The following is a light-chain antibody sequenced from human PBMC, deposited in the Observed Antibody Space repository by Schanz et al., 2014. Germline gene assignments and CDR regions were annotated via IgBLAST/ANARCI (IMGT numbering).Light chain of an antibody. Sequence: QSALTQPPSASGSPGQSITISCTGTSSDVGGYNYVSWYQQHPGKAPKLMIYDVNNRPSGVSNRFSGSKSGNTASLTISGLQAEDVADYYCSSYAGSYTEVFGGGTKLTVL. CDR2: DVN. J-gene: IGLJ2*01. CDR1: SSDVGGYNY. CDR3: SSYAGSYTEV. V-gene: IGLV2-11*01.